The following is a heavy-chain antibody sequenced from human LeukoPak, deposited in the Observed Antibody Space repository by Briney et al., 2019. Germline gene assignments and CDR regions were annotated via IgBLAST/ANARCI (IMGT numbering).Heavy chain of an antibody. Sequence: GGSLRLSCAASGFTFSNYGMHWVRQAPGKGLEWVAFIRYDGSNKYFADSLKGRFTISGDNSKNTLYLQMNSLRPEDTAVYYCAKDWRRIVVVGPITRHGKYMDVWGKGTTVTISS. CDR2: IRYDGSNK. J-gene: IGHJ6*03. V-gene: IGHV3-30*02. D-gene: IGHD2-15*01. CDR3: AKDWRRIVVVGPITRHGKYMDV. CDR1: GFTFSNYG.